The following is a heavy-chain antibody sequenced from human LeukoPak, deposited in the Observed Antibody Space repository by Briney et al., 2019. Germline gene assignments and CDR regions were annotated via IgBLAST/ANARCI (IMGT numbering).Heavy chain of an antibody. V-gene: IGHV3-23*01. J-gene: IGHJ4*02. CDR3: ARHGGYSSSWSARFGY. D-gene: IGHD6-13*01. CDR1: GFTFSSYG. Sequence: PGGSLRLSCAASGFTFSSYGMSWVRQAPGKGLEWVSAISGSGGSTYYADSVKGRFTISRDNSKNTLYLQMNSLRAEDTAVYYCARHGGYSSSWSARFGYWGQGTLVTVSS. CDR2: ISGSGGST.